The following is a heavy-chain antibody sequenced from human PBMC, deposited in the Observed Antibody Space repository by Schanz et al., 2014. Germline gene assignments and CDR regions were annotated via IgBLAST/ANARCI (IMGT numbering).Heavy chain of an antibody. CDR2: ISGTTTYT. V-gene: IGHV3-48*04. CDR3: AREQIMAAAGLVDY. CDR1: GFTFSSYA. Sequence: EGQLLESGGGLIQPGGSLRLSCAASGFTFSSYAMSWVRQAPGKGLEWVSYISGTTTYTNYADSVKGRFTISRDNAKNSLYLQMNSLRAEDTAVYYCAREQIMAAAGLVDYWGHGTLXTVSS. D-gene: IGHD6-13*01. J-gene: IGHJ4*01.